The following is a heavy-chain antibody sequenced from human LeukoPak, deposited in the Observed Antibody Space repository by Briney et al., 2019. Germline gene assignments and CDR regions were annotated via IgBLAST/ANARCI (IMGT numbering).Heavy chain of an antibody. Sequence: PGGSLRLSCAASGFTFSSYGMHWVRQAPGKGLEWVAVIWYDGSNKYYADSVKGRSTISRDNSKNTLYLQMNSLRAEDTAVYYCAKDSPYCGGDCYFDYWGQGTLVTVSS. CDR3: AKDSPYCGGDCYFDY. V-gene: IGHV3-33*06. CDR1: GFTFSSYG. J-gene: IGHJ4*02. D-gene: IGHD2-21*02. CDR2: IWYDGSNK.